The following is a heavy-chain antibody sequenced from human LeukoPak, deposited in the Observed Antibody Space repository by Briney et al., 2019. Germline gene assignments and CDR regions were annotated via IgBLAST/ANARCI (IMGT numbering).Heavy chain of an antibody. Sequence: SETLSLTCTVSDGSISSSSYYWGWIRQPPGKGLEWIGSIYYSGSTYYNPSLKSRVTISVDTSKNQFSLKLSSVTAADTAVYYCARHPQNTIFGVVITSENAFDIWGQGTMVTVSS. CDR2: IYYSGST. CDR1: DGSISSSSYY. D-gene: IGHD3-3*01. V-gene: IGHV4-39*01. J-gene: IGHJ3*02. CDR3: ARHPQNTIFGVVITSENAFDI.